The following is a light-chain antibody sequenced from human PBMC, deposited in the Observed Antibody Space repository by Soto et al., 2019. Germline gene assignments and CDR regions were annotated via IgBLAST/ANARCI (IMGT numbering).Light chain of an antibody. V-gene: IGKV3-15*01. CDR3: QQYNNWPPRT. J-gene: IGKJ1*01. Sequence: EIVMTQSPATLSVSPGERATLSCRASQSVGSNLAWYQQKPGQAPRLLIYDASTRATGIPARFSGTGSGSVFTLPISSLQSEDFAVYYCQQYNNWPPRTFGQGTRVEIK. CDR1: QSVGSN. CDR2: DAS.